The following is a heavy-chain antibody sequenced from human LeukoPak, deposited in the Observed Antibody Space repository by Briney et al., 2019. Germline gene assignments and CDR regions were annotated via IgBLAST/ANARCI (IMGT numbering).Heavy chain of an antibody. CDR1: GGSFSGYY. D-gene: IGHD1-7*01. CDR2: INHSGST. CDR3: ASLHPSYNWNL. Sequence: SETLSLTCAVYGGSFSGYYLSWIRQPPGNGLEWIGEINHSGSTNYNPSLKSRVTISVDTSKNQFSLKLSSVTAADTAVYYCASLHPSYNWNLWGQGTLVTVSS. V-gene: IGHV4-34*01. J-gene: IGHJ4*02.